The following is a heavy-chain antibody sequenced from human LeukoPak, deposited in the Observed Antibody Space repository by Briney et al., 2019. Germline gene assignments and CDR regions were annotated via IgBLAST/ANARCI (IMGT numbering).Heavy chain of an antibody. D-gene: IGHD3-16*01. CDR3: ARGFWGSPFDY. CDR2: INTNTGNP. V-gene: IGHV7-4-1*02. Sequence: GASVKVSCKASGYTFTSYAMNWVRQAPGQGREWMGWINTNTGNPTYGEGFTGRFVFSLDTSVSTAYLQISSLKAEDTAVYYCARGFWGSPFDYWGQGTLVTVSS. J-gene: IGHJ4*02. CDR1: GYTFTSYA.